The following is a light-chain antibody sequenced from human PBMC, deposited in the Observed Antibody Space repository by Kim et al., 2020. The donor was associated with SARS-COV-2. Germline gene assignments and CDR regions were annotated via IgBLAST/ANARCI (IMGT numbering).Light chain of an antibody. J-gene: IGKJ1*01. CDR2: GAS. CDR1: RSISSSY. V-gene: IGKV3-20*01. Sequence: EMVLTQSPGTLSLSPGERATLSCRASRSISSSYLAWYQQKPGQAPRLLIYGASSRATGIPDRFSGSGSGTDFTLTISRLEPEDFAVYYCQQYGSSPQTFGQGTKVDIK. CDR3: QQYGSSPQT.